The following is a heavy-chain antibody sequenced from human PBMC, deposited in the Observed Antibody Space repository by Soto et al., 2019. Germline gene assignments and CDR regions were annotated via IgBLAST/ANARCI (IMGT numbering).Heavy chain of an antibody. CDR2: INPNSGGT. J-gene: IGHJ5*02. V-gene: IGHV1-2*02. Sequence: ASVKVSCKASGYTFTGYHMHWVRQAPGQGLEWMGWINPNSGGTNYAQKFQGRVTMTRDTSISTAYMELSRLRSDDTAVYYCARSYCSGGSCPRGNWFDPWGQGTLVTVS. D-gene: IGHD2-15*01. CDR3: ARSYCSGGSCPRGNWFDP. CDR1: GYTFTGYH.